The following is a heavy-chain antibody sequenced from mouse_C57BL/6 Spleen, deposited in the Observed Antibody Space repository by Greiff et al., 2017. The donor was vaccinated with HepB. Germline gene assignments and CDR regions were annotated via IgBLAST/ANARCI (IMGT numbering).Heavy chain of an antibody. V-gene: IGHV1-82*01. CDR2: IYPGDGDT. D-gene: IGHD1-1*01. Sequence: QVQLQQSGPELVKPGASVKISCKASGYAFSSSWMNWVKQRPGKGLKWIGRIYPGDGDTNYNGKFKGKATLTADKSSSTAYMQLSSLTSEDSAVYFCARYYGSPPWFAYWGQGTLVTVSA. CDR3: ARYYGSPPWFAY. CDR1: GYAFSSSW. J-gene: IGHJ3*01.